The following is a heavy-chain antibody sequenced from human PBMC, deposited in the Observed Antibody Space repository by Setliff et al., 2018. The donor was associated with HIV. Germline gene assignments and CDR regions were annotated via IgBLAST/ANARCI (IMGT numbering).Heavy chain of an antibody. CDR3: ASAIVGLGHNFFSVDV. J-gene: IGHJ6*04. V-gene: IGHV1-69*05. CDR1: GGTFTNHG. CDR2: VIPMFGIT. Sequence: SVKVSCKASGGTFTNHGIGWVRQAPGRRLDWLGGVIPMFGITNDGQKFQGRVAITTDESTSTVFMELSSLTSEDTAVYYCASAIVGLGHNFFSVDVWGKGTTVTVSS. D-gene: IGHD1-26*01.